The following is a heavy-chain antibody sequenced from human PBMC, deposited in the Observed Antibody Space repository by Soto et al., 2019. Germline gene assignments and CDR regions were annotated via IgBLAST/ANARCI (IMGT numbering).Heavy chain of an antibody. J-gene: IGHJ6*02. Sequence: LRLSCAASGFTVSSNYMSWVRQAPGKGLEWVSVIYSGGSTYYADSVKGRFTISRDNSKNTLYLQMNSLRAEDTAVYYCARESRVVVVPAAMDYYYYGMDVWGQGTTVTVSS. CDR1: GFTVSSNY. CDR3: ARESRVVVVPAAMDYYYYGMDV. CDR2: IYSGGST. D-gene: IGHD2-2*01. V-gene: IGHV3-53*01.